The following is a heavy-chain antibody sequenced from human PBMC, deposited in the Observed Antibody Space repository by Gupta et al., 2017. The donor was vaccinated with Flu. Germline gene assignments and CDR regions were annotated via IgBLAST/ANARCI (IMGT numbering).Heavy chain of an antibody. Sequence: QAHLVQSGAEVKKSGASVRVSCKASGYTFTNFGVTWVRQAPGQGLEWMGWISALNGDTKYAKKFRGRVNMATDTSTSTVYMDLWGMRSDDTAVYYCARMGPSEYYGSGSYDYWGPGTLITVSS. V-gene: IGHV1-18*01. CDR1: GYTFTNFG. J-gene: IGHJ4*02. CDR2: ISALNGDT. D-gene: IGHD3-10*01. CDR3: ARMGPSEYYGSGSYDY.